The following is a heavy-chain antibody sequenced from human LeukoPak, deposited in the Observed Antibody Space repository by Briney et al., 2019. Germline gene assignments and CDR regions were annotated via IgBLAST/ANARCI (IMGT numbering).Heavy chain of an antibody. CDR1: GLTYNNYA. Sequence: GGSLRLSCAASGLTYNNYAMSWVRQAPGTGLEGGSNINAGGTGTYYADSVKGRFTISRDNYKNTLYLQMNSLRAEDTAIYYCAKEAREFCSSSSCRHFDNWGQGTLVTVS. V-gene: IGHV3-23*01. D-gene: IGHD2-2*01. J-gene: IGHJ4*02. CDR2: INAGGTGT. CDR3: AKEAREFCSSSSCRHFDN.